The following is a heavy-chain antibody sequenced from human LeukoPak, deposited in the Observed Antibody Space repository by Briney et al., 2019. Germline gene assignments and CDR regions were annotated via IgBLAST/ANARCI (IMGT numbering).Heavy chain of an antibody. CDR1: GYTFTNCG. D-gene: IGHD2-2*01. CDR2: ISAYNGDT. Sequence: RASVKVSCKASGYTFTNCGISWVRQAPGQGREWMGWISAYNGDTNYAQKVQGRVTMTTDSSTSTAYMELRSLRSDDTAMYYCARDVHCSSTSCFVGLDNWGQGTLVTVSS. J-gene: IGHJ4*02. V-gene: IGHV1-18*01. CDR3: ARDVHCSSTSCFVGLDN.